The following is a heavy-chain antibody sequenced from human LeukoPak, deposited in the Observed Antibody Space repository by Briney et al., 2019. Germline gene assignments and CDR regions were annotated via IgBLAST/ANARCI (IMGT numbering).Heavy chain of an antibody. Sequence: QPGGSLRLSCAASGFTFSSYEMNWVRQAPGKGLEWVSYISSSGSTIYYADSVKGRFTISRGNAKNSLYLQMNSLRAEHTAVYYCARVRRRYSYGYVPKDDAFDIWGQGTMVTVSS. D-gene: IGHD5-18*01. J-gene: IGHJ3*02. V-gene: IGHV3-48*03. CDR3: ARVRRRYSYGYVPKDDAFDI. CDR2: ISSSGSTI. CDR1: GFTFSSYE.